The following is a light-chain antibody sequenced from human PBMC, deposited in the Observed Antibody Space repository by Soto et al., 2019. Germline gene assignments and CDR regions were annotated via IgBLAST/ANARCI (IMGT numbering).Light chain of an antibody. Sequence: QSALTQPASVSGSPGQSITISCTGTSIDVGSYNFVSWYQQHPGKAPKLMIYEGSKRPSGVSNRFSGSKSGNTASLTISGLQAEDEADYYRGSYTSSTTWVFGGGTK. CDR2: EGS. J-gene: IGLJ3*02. CDR1: SIDVGSYNF. CDR3: GSYTSSTTWV. V-gene: IGLV2-23*01.